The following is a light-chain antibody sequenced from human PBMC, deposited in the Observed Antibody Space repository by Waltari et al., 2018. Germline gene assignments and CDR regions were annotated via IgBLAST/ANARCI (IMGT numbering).Light chain of an antibody. Sequence: EIVLTQSPGTLSLSPGEGATLSCRASQSVTSSHLAWYQQKPGQAPRLLIYGASSRASGIPDRFSGSGSGTDFTLTVSRLEPEDFAVYYCQQYGSSPFTFGLGTKVEIK. J-gene: IGKJ2*01. CDR1: QSVTSSH. CDR2: GAS. CDR3: QQYGSSPFT. V-gene: IGKV3-20*01.